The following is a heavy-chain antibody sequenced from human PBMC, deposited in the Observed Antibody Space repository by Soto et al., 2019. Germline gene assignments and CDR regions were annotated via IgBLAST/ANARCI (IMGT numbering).Heavy chain of an antibody. CDR1: GFTFSDYY. D-gene: IGHD1-1*01. CDR3: ARSGDNFNVLDY. J-gene: IGHJ4*02. V-gene: IGHV3-11*06. CDR2: SSNSGTFA. Sequence: QVHLVESGGGLVKPGGSLRLSCAASGFTFSDYYMSWVRQAPGRGLAWISYSSNSGTFARYATSVKGRFSISRDNANNSLYLEMNRLRVEDTAVYYCARSGDNFNVLDYWGQGTPVTVSS.